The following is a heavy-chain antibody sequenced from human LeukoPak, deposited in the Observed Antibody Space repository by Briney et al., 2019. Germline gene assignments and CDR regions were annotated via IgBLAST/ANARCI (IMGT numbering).Heavy chain of an antibody. Sequence: PGGSLRLSCAASGFTLRSYDMHWVRQATGKGLEWVSAIGVAANTFYSGSVKGRFTISRENAKNSLYLLMSSLRAEDTAVYYCVRQETPLGNFDYWGQGTLVTVSS. V-gene: IGHV3-13*01. CDR2: IGVAANT. CDR3: VRQETPLGNFDY. CDR1: GFTLRSYD. J-gene: IGHJ4*02. D-gene: IGHD1-26*01.